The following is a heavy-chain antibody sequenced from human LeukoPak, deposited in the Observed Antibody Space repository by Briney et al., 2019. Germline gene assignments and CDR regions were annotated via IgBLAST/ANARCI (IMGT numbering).Heavy chain of an antibody. D-gene: IGHD3-22*01. V-gene: IGHV1-46*01. CDR3: ARGSSTAVVILDPYYFDS. CDR1: GYDFTSYY. CDR2: ISPSSGST. Sequence: ASVKVSCKASGYDFTSYYMHWLRQAPGQGLEWMAIISPSSGSTSFAQKFQGRLSMTRYTSTSTVYMKLRSLRSEDTAVYYCARGSSTAVVILDPYYFDSWGQGTLVTVSS. J-gene: IGHJ4*02.